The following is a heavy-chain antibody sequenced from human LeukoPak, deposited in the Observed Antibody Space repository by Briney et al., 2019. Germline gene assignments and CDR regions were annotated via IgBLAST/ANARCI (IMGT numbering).Heavy chain of an antibody. J-gene: IGHJ5*02. CDR3: ARDPSAEPAAVNWFDP. CDR2: ISSSSSNI. V-gene: IGHV3-21*06. D-gene: IGHD2-2*01. CDR1: GFTFSSYS. Sequence: GGSLRLSCAASGFTFSSYSMNWVRQAPGKGLEWASSISSSSSNIYYTDSVKGRFTISRDNTQNSLYLQMNSLRAEDTAVYYCARDPSAEPAAVNWFDPWGPGTLVTVSS.